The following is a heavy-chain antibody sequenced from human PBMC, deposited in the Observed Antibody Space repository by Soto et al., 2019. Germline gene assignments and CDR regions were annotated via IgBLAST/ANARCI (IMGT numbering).Heavy chain of an antibody. CDR3: AGERSVSWLQP. D-gene: IGHD6-13*01. CDR2: IYFNGNN. J-gene: IGHJ1*01. CDR1: GGSISDYY. Sequence: SETLSLTCTVSGGSISDYYWSWIRQPPGKGLEWIAYIYFNGNNNYNPSLESRVTISLDTSKNQFSLKLTSVTAADTAVYYCAGERSVSWLQPWGQGTRVTVS. V-gene: IGHV4-59*08.